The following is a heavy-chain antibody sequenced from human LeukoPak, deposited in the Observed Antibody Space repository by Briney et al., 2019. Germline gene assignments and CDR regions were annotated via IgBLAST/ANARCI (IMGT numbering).Heavy chain of an antibody. CDR3: ARGRVLRFLEWLDGMDV. CDR2: IYYSGST. CDR1: GGSISSSY. Sequence: SETLSLTCTVSGGSISSSYWSWIRQPPGKGLEWIGYIYYSGSTNYNPSLKSRVTISVDTSKNQFSLKLTSVTAADTAVYYCARGRVLRFLEWLDGMDVWGQGTTVTVSS. D-gene: IGHD3-3*01. V-gene: IGHV4-59*01. J-gene: IGHJ6*02.